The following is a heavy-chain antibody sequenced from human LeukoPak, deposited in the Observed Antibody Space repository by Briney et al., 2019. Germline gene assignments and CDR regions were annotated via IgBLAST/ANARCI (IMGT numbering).Heavy chain of an antibody. CDR2: IHPSTGNP. D-gene: IGHD3-16*02. J-gene: IGHJ4*02. Sequence: ASVKVSCKASGYTFTNYAMNWVRQAPGQGLEWMGWIHPSTGNPTYAQGFTGRFVFSLDTSVSTTYLQISSLKAEDTAEYYCARAYQRLGELSLPNYWGQGTLVTVSS. CDR1: GYTFTNYA. CDR3: ARAYQRLGELSLPNY. V-gene: IGHV7-4-1*02.